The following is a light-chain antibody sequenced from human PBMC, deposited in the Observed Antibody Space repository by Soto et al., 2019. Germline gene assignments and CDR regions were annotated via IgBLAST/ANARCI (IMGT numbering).Light chain of an antibody. J-gene: IGLJ2*01. CDR3: CSYAGGTEV. CDR2: GVN. Sequence: QSALTQPASVYGSTRQSITISCTGTSSDIGSYNLVSWYQQHPGKAPKLMIYGVNKRPSGVSNRFSGSKSGNTASLTISGLQAEDEADYHCCSYAGGTEVFGGGTKLTVL. CDR1: SSDIGSYNL. V-gene: IGLV2-23*02.